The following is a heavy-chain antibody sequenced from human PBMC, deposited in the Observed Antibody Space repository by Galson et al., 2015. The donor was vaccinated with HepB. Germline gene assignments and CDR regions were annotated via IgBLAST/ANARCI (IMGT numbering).Heavy chain of an antibody. D-gene: IGHD3-3*01. CDR3: ARFRPLLFGVGTSPEHWYFDL. V-gene: IGHV4-30-2*01. Sequence: TLSLTCAVSGGSISSGTYSWSWIRQPPGKGLEWIGYIYHSGSTYYNPSLKRRANISIDRYKNQFPLKLSSVTAADMAVYYCARFRPLLFGVGTSPEHWYFDLLGRGTLVTVSS. CDR1: GGSISSGTYS. CDR2: IYHSGST. J-gene: IGHJ2*01.